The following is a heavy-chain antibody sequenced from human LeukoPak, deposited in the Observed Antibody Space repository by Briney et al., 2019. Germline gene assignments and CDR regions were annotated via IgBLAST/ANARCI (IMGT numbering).Heavy chain of an antibody. CDR1: GGSFSGYY. D-gene: IGHD6-19*01. Sequence: PSETLFLTCAVYGGSFSGYYWSWIRQPPGKGLEWIGEINHSGSTNYNPSLKSRVTISVDTSKNQFSLKLSSVTAADTAVYYCARIAVAVTGYMDVWGKGTTVTISS. J-gene: IGHJ6*03. V-gene: IGHV4-34*01. CDR3: ARIAVAVTGYMDV. CDR2: INHSGST.